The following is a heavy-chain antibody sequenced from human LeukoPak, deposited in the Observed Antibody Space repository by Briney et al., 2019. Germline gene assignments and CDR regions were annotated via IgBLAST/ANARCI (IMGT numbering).Heavy chain of an antibody. Sequence: PGGSLRLSCAASGFTFSSYEMNWVRQAPGKGLEWVSYISSSGSTRYYADSVKGRFTISRDNAKNSLYLQMNSLRAEDTALYYCARGTVTTLLTDFDYWGQGTLVTVSS. CDR3: ARGTVTTLLTDFDY. J-gene: IGHJ4*02. CDR2: ISSSGSTR. V-gene: IGHV3-48*03. D-gene: IGHD4-17*01. CDR1: GFTFSSYE.